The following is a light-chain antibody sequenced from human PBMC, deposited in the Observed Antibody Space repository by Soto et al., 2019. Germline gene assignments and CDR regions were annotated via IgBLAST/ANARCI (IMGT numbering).Light chain of an antibody. J-gene: IGLJ1*01. CDR2: DVS. V-gene: IGLV2-14*03. Sequence: TQPASVSGSPGQSFAISCPGTSSDVGGYNYVSWYQQHPGKAPKLMIYDVSSRPSGVSNRFSGSKSGNTASLTISGLQAGDEADYYCSAYTSSTTEVFGTGTKVTVL. CDR1: SSDVGGYNY. CDR3: SAYTSSTTEV.